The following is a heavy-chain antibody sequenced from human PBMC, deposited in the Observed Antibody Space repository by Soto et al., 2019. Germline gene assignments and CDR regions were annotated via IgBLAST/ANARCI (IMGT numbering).Heavy chain of an antibody. CDR2: INPNSGGT. CDR3: ARDGGVDPDIVVVPAAMLGGPDSYGMDV. J-gene: IGHJ6*02. V-gene: IGHV1-2*04. D-gene: IGHD2-2*01. Sequence: ASVKVSCKASGYTFTGYYMHWVRQAPGRGLEWMGWINPNSGGTNYAQKFQGWVTMTRDTSISTAYMELSRLRSDDTAVYYCARDGGVDPDIVVVPAAMLGGPDSYGMDVWGQGTTVTVSS. CDR1: GYTFTGYY.